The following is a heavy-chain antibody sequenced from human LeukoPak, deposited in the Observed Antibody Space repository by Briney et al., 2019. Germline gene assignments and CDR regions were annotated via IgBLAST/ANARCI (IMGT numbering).Heavy chain of an antibody. CDR1: GGTFSSYA. CDR2: IIPIFGIA. Sequence: SVKVSCKASGGTFSSYAISWVRQGPGQGLEWMGRIIPIFGIANYAQKFQGRVTITADKSTSRDYMELSTLRSEDTAVYYCAREGSMGLTGTYHFDYWGQGTLVTVYS. CDR3: AREGSMGLTGTYHFDY. V-gene: IGHV1-69*04. D-gene: IGHD1-7*01. J-gene: IGHJ4*02.